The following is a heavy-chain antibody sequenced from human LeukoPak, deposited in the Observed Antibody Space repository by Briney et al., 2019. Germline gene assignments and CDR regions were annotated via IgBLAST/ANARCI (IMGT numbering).Heavy chain of an antibody. J-gene: IGHJ6*02. D-gene: IGHD2-8*01. CDR3: AREDVVLVDAVRYYYYGMDV. CDR1: GYNFISYY. V-gene: IGHV1-46*01. CDR2: INPSGGST. Sequence: ASVKVSCKASGYNFISYYMHWVRQAPGQGLEWMGIINPSGGSTGYAQKSQDRVTMTRDTSTSTVYMELSSLKSEDTAVYYCAREDVVLVDAVRYYYYGMDVWGQGTTVTVSS.